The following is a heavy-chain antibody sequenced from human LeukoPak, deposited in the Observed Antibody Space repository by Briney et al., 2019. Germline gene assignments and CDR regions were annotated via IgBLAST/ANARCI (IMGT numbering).Heavy chain of an antibody. V-gene: IGHV7-4-1*02. CDR3: ARRVTYYDFWSGYDY. Sequence: ASVKVSCKASGYTFTSYAMNWVQQAPGQGLEWMGWINTNTGNPTYAQGFTGRFVFSLDTSVSTAYLQISSLKAEDTAVYYCARRVTYYDFWSGYDYWGQGTLVTVSS. D-gene: IGHD3-3*01. CDR1: GYTFTSYA. J-gene: IGHJ4*02. CDR2: INTNTGNP.